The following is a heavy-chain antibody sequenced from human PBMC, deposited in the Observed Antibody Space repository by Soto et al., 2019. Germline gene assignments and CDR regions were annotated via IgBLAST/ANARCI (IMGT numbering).Heavy chain of an antibody. Sequence: SETLSLTCTVSGGSISSGGYYWSWIRQHPGKGLEWIGYIYYSGSTYYNPSLKSRVTISVDTSKNQFSLKLSSVTAADTAVYYCATSTGGEVAATPIDFDYWGQGTLVTVSS. CDR3: ATSTGGEVAATPIDFDY. CDR1: GGSISSGGYY. J-gene: IGHJ4*02. CDR2: IYYSGST. D-gene: IGHD2-15*01. V-gene: IGHV4-31*03.